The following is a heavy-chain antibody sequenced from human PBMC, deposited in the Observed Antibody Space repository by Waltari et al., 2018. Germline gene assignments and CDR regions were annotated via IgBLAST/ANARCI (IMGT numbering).Heavy chain of an antibody. Sequence: QLQLQESGPGLVKPSETLSLTCTVPGCSISSSSSHWGWIRRPPGKGLDWVGSIYYSGSTYYNPSLNSRVTISVDTSKNQFSLKLSSLTAADTAVYFCARHVLGPYYNTILPPNYWGQGTLVTVSS. CDR2: IYYSGST. V-gene: IGHV4-39*01. CDR3: ARHVLGPYYNTILPPNY. J-gene: IGHJ4*03. D-gene: IGHD3-22*01. CDR1: GCSISSSSSH.